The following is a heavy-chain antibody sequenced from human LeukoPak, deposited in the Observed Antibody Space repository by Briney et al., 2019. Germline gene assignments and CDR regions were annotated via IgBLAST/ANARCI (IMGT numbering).Heavy chain of an antibody. CDR1: GYTFTSYG. V-gene: IGHV1-18*01. D-gene: IGHD6-13*01. CDR2: ISAYNGNT. Sequence: ASVKVSCKASGYTFTSYGISWVQQAPGQGLEWMGWISAYNGNTNYAQKLQGRVTMTTDTSTSTAYMELRSLRSDDTAVYYCARDLRYSSSWYRFDPWGQGTLVTVSS. J-gene: IGHJ5*02. CDR3: ARDLRYSSSWYRFDP.